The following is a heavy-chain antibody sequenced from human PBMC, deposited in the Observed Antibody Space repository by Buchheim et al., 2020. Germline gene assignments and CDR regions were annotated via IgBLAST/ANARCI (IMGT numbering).Heavy chain of an antibody. CDR3: ASGWNAIDY. Sequence: QLQLQESGPGLVKPSETLSLTCNVSGGSISSSSFYWGWMRQPPGKGLEWIGSLYNSGSTYYNSSLKSRVTISVKTSKNQFSLRLTSVTAADTAVYYCASGWNAIDYWGQGTL. J-gene: IGHJ4*02. V-gene: IGHV4-39*01. D-gene: IGHD1-1*01. CDR2: LYNSGST. CDR1: GGSISSSSFY.